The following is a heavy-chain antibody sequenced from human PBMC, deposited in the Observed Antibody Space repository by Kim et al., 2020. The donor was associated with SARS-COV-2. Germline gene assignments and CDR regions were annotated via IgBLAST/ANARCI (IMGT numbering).Heavy chain of an antibody. J-gene: IGHJ4*02. D-gene: IGHD5-18*01. V-gene: IGHV4-4*09. CDR3: ASNRGYSYGPLFY. Sequence: YNPSLKSRVTISVDTSKNQFSLKLSSVTAADTAVYYCASNRGYSYGPLFYWGQGTLVTVSS.